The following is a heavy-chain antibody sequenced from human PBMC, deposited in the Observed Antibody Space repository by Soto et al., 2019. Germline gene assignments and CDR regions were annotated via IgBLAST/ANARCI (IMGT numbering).Heavy chain of an antibody. CDR1: GGSISSSYY. Sequence: SETLSLTCTVSGGSISSSYYWSWIRQPPGKGLEWIGYIYYSGSTNYNPSLKSRVTISVDTSKNQFSLKLSSVTAADTAVYYCASATLMVRGVINWGQGTLVTVSS. V-gene: IGHV4-61*01. CDR3: ASATLMVRGVIN. CDR2: IYYSGST. J-gene: IGHJ4*02. D-gene: IGHD3-10*01.